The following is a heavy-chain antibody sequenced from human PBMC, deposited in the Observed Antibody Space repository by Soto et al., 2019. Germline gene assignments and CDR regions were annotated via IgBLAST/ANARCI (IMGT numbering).Heavy chain of an antibody. CDR2: VNTYNGNT. D-gene: IGHD2-15*01. Sequence: QVQLVQSGAEVKKPGASVKVSCKASGYTFTSYGISWVRQAPGQGLEWMGWVNTYNGNTNYAQKLQGRVTMTTDTSTSTAYMELRSLRSDDTAVYYCARDNMVVVGATSLFDYWGQGTLVTVSS. J-gene: IGHJ4*02. V-gene: IGHV1-18*01. CDR1: GYTFTSYG. CDR3: ARDNMVVVGATSLFDY.